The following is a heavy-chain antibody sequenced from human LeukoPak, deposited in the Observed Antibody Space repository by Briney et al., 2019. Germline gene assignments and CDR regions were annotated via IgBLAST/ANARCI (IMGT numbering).Heavy chain of an antibody. J-gene: IGHJ6*03. CDR3: ARGNIVVVVAATRGTHYYMDV. Sequence: PSETLSLTCAVYGGSFSGYYWSWIRQPPGKGLEWIGEINHSGSTNYNPSLKSRVTISVDTSKNQFSLKLSSVTAADTAVYYCARGNIVVVVAATRGTHYYMDVWGKGTTVTVSS. CDR1: GGSFSGYY. CDR2: INHSGST. D-gene: IGHD2-15*01. V-gene: IGHV4-34*01.